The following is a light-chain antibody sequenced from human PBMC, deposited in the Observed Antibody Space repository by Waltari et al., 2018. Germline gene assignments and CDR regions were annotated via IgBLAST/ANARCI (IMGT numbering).Light chain of an antibody. V-gene: IGKV1-33*01. J-gene: IGKJ1*01. Sequence: DIQMTQSPSSLSASVGDRVTITCQASEDIRNYLHWYQQKPGKAPRLLIYDASNLETGAPSRFSGSGSGTDFSFTINSLQPDDIATYYCQQYADLPPWTFGQGTKVEMK. CDR2: DAS. CDR3: QQYADLPPWT. CDR1: EDIRNY.